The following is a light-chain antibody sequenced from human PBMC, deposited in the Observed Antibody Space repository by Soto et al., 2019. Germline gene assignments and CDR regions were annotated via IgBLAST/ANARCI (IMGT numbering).Light chain of an antibody. CDR2: GVY. J-gene: IGKJ5*01. CDR1: QSVTNSF. Sequence: EIVLAQSPGTLSLSPGARDPLSCRARQSVTNSFLAWYQQKPGQAPRLLIYGVYTRAPGIPARFSGSGSGTDFTLTIDGLEPEDFVVYYCQQYGSSPTITFGQGTRLEIK. V-gene: IGKV3-20*01. CDR3: QQYGSSPTIT.